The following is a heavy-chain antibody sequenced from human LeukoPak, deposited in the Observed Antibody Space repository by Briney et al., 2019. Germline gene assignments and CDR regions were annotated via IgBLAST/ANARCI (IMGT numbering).Heavy chain of an antibody. V-gene: IGHV3-23*01. J-gene: IGHJ4*02. CDR3: ARGPAVTGFDY. CDR1: GFTFSTYA. Sequence: PGGSLRLSCAASGFTFSTYAMSWVRQAPGKGLEWVSAISGSGGSTYYADSVKGRFTISRDNSKNTLFLQMNSLRAEDTAVYYCARGPAVTGFDYWGQGTLVTVSS. CDR2: ISGSGGST. D-gene: IGHD6-13*01.